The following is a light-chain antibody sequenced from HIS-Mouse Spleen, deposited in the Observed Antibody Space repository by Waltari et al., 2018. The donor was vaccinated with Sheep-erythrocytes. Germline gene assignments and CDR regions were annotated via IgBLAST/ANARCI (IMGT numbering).Light chain of an antibody. CDR3: AAWDDSLSGNWV. Sequence: QSVLTQPPSASGTPGQRVTIPCSGSSPHIGNNYVYWYQHLPGTAPKLPIYRNNQRPSGVPDRFSGSKSGTSASLAISGLRSEDEADYYCAAWDDSLSGNWVFGGGTKLTVL. CDR1: SPHIGNNY. J-gene: IGLJ3*02. V-gene: IGLV1-47*01. CDR2: RNN.